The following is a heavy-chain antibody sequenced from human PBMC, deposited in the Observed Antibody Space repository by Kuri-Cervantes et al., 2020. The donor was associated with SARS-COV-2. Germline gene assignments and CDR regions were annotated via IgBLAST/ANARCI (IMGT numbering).Heavy chain of an antibody. J-gene: IGHJ4*02. V-gene: IGHV4-34*01. CDR2: INHSGST. CDR1: GGSFSGYY. Sequence: SQTLSLTCAVYGGSFSGYYWSWIRQPPGKGLEWIGEINHSGSTNYNPSLKSRVTISVDTSKNQFSLKLSSVTAADTAVYYCARDSGDTIFGVVITDFDYWGQGTLVTVSS. D-gene: IGHD3-3*01. CDR3: ARDSGDTIFGVVITDFDY.